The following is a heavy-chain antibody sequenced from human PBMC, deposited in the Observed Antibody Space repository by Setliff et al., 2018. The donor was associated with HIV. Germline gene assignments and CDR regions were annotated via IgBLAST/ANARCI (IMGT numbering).Heavy chain of an antibody. D-gene: IGHD2-21*01. CDR3: AKRASYSFQI. CDR1: GGSISSHY. V-gene: IGHV4-59*04. J-gene: IGHJ3*02. Sequence: SETLSLTCSVSGGSISSHYWSWIRQPPGKGLEWIGSIYYSGSTYYNPSLKSRVTTTIDTSKNQLSLTLTSVTAADTAIYYCAKRASYSFQIWGRGTMVTVSS. CDR2: IYYSGST.